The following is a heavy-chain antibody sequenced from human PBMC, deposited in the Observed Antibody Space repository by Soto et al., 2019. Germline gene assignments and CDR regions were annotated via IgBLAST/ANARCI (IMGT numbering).Heavy chain of an antibody. D-gene: IGHD1-26*01. V-gene: IGHV3-23*04. Sequence: EVQLVESGGGLVQPGGSLRLSCVVSGFTFSSYWMNWVRQAPGKGLEWVSAISGSGGSTYYADSVKGRFTISRDNSKNTLYLQMNSLRAEDTAVYYCAKDLIVGATTYYYYGMDVWGQGTTVTVSS. CDR1: GFTFSSYW. J-gene: IGHJ6*02. CDR2: ISGSGGST. CDR3: AKDLIVGATTYYYYGMDV.